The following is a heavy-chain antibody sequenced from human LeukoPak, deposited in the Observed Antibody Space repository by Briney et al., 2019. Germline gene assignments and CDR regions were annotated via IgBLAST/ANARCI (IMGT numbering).Heavy chain of an antibody. D-gene: IGHD3-22*01. J-gene: IGHJ6*02. CDR1: GGSISSYY. CDR2: IYTSGST. V-gene: IGHV4-4*07. Sequence: SETLSLTCTVSGGSISSYYWSWIRQPAGKGLEWIGRIYTSGSTNYNPSLKSRVTMSVDTSKNQFSLKLSSVTAADTAVYYCARDRYDSSGCYYYYYGMDVWGQGTTVTVSS. CDR3: ARDRYDSSGCYYYYYGMDV.